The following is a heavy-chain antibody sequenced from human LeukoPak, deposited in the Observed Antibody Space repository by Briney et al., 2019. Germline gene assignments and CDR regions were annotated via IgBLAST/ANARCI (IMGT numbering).Heavy chain of an antibody. J-gene: IGHJ4*02. CDR2: ISGLNGIT. Sequence: ASVKVSCKASGYTFSTSGISWVRQAPGQGLEWMGWISGLNGITYYTQNLQDRVSMTTDTSTSTVYVELRSLRSDDTAVYYCARDVRSPVVRGVVLDYWGQGTQVTVSS. CDR3: ARDVRSPVVRGVVLDY. CDR1: GYTFSTSG. D-gene: IGHD3-10*01. V-gene: IGHV1-18*01.